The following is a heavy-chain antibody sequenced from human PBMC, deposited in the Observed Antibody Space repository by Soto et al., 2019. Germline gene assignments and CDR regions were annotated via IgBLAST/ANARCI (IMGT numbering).Heavy chain of an antibody. Sequence: EVQLLESGGGLVQPGGSLRLSCAASGFTFSSYAMSWVRQAPGKGLEWVSGISGSGGSTYYADSVKGRFTISRDNSKNTLYLQMNSLRAEDTAVYYCAKDGMTADDNNRYNYYYMDVWGKGTTVTVSS. CDR2: ISGSGGST. CDR1: GFTFSSYA. CDR3: AKDGMTADDNNRYNYYYMDV. J-gene: IGHJ6*03. V-gene: IGHV3-23*01. D-gene: IGHD1-1*01.